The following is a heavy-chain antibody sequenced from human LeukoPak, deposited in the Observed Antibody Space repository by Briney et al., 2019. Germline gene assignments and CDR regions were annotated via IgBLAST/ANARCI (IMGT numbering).Heavy chain of an antibody. Sequence: SETLSLTCTVSGGSISSYYWSWLRQPPGKGLEWIGYIYYSGSTNYNPSLKSRVTISVDTSKNQFSLKLSSVTAADTAVYYCARSGSGFDFWSGNNWFDPWGQGTLVTVSS. CDR3: ARSGSGFDFWSGNNWFDP. V-gene: IGHV4-59*01. CDR1: GGSISSYY. J-gene: IGHJ5*02. CDR2: IYYSGST. D-gene: IGHD3-3*01.